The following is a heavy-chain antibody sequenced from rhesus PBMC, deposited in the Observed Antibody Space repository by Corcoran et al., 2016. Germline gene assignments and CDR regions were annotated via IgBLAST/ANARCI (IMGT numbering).Heavy chain of an antibody. J-gene: IGHJ5-2*02. CDR3: ARVSTFGGSLDV. D-gene: IGHD2-15*01. V-gene: IGHV1-156*01. CDR1: GYTFTDLS. CDR2: VDPVYGEI. Sequence: EVQLVQSGAEVKQPGASVKVSCKVSGYTFTDLSMHWLLQAPGKGLEWVGGVDPVYGEIKQAEKFQGRVTMTEDTSTDTDYMELSSLRAEDTAVYYCARVSTFGGSLDVWGRGVLVTVSS.